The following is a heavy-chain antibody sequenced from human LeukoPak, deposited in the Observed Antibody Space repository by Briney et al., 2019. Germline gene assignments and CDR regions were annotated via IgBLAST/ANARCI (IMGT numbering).Heavy chain of an antibody. CDR3: ARDKEQWLVDAFDI. D-gene: IGHD6-19*01. V-gene: IGHV1-18*01. Sequence: ASVKVSCKASSYTFSSYGISWVRRAPGQGLEWMGWISPYNGNTNFAQKFQGRVTMTTDTSTSTVYMELRSLRSDDAAVYYCARDKEQWLVDAFDIWGQGTMVTVSS. CDR2: ISPYNGNT. CDR1: SYTFSSYG. J-gene: IGHJ3*02.